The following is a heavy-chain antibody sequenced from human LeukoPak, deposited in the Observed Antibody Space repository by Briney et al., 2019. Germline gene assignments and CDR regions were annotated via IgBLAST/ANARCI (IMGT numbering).Heavy chain of an antibody. J-gene: IGHJ3*02. CDR1: GGTFSSYA. CDR2: IIPIFGTA. Sequence: GASVKVSCKASGGTFSSYAISWVRQAPGQGLEWMGGIIPIFGTANYAQKFQGRVTITTDESTSTAYMELSSLRPEDTAVYYCARDSPGAFDIWGQGTMVTVSS. CDR3: ARDSPGAFDI. V-gene: IGHV1-69*05.